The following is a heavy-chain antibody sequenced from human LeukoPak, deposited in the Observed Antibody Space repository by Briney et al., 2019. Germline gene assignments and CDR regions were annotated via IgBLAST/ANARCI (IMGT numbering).Heavy chain of an antibody. CDR3: ARNINNFWSGYLDYMDV. Sequence: GGSLRLSCAASGFTFSSHWMNWVRQAPGKGLEWVAKIKQDGSEKYYADSVKGRFTISRDNAKKSLYLQLNSLRAEDTAVYYCARNINNFWSGYLDYMDVWGKGTTVSVSS. D-gene: IGHD3-3*01. V-gene: IGHV3-7*01. CDR2: IKQDGSEK. CDR1: GFTFSSHW. J-gene: IGHJ6*03.